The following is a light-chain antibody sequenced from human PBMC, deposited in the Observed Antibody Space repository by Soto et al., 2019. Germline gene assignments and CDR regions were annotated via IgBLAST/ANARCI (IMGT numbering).Light chain of an antibody. CDR2: EVN. V-gene: IGLV2-8*01. CDR1: SSDVGKYNS. J-gene: IGLJ1*01. Sequence: QSALTQPPSASGSPGQSVTISCTGTSSDVGKYNSVSWYQQHPGKAPKLIVYEVNKRPSGVPDRFSGSKSGDTASLTVSGLQAHDEADYYCSSSAGNYNYVFGTGTQLTVL. CDR3: SSSAGNYNYV.